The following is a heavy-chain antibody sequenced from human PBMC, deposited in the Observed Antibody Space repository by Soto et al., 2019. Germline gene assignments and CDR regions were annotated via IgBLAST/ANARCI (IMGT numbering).Heavy chain of an antibody. CDR3: ARDDSGLYFDY. D-gene: IGHD3-22*01. CDR2: MNPNSGNT. V-gene: IGHV1-8*01. J-gene: IGHJ4*02. Sequence: ASVKVSCKASGYTFTSYDINWVRQATGQGLEWMGWMNPNSGNTGYAQKFQGRFTISRDNSKNTLYLQMNSLRAEDTAVYYCARDDSGLYFDYWGQGTLVTVSS. CDR1: GYTFTSYD.